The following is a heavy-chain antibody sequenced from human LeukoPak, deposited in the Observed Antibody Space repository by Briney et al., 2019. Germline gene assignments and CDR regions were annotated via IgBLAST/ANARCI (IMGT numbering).Heavy chain of an antibody. Sequence: GGSLRLSCAASGFTFSNAWMSWVRQAPGKGLEWVGRIKSKTDGGTTDYAAPVKGRFTISRDDSKNTLYLQMNSLKTEDTAVYYCTTDPVTYYDILTGRDDAFDIWGQGTMVTVSS. J-gene: IGHJ3*02. D-gene: IGHD3-9*01. CDR2: IKSKTDGGTT. CDR1: GFTFSNAW. CDR3: TTDPVTYYDILTGRDDAFDI. V-gene: IGHV3-15*01.